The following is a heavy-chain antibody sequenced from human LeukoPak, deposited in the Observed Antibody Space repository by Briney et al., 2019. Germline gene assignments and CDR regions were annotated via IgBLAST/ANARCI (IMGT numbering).Heavy chain of an antibody. V-gene: IGHV4-39*01. D-gene: IGHD1-26*01. J-gene: IGHJ3*02. CDR2: INYSGST. CDR3: ARGGGASSAFDI. CDR1: GGSISNSFYY. Sequence: SETLSLTCTVSGGSISNSFYYWGWIRQPPGKGLEWIGSINYSGSTYYNPSLKSRVTISVDTSKNQFSLKLSSVTAADTAVYYCARGGGASSAFDIWGQGTMVTVSS.